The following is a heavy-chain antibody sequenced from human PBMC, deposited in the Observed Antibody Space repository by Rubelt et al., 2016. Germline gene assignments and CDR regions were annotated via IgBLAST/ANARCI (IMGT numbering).Heavy chain of an antibody. V-gene: IGHV4-34*01. D-gene: IGHD3-10*01. J-gene: IGHJ4*02. CDR3: ARGLDPTKTGAD. CDR2: IHPSGST. CDR1: GGSFSGYY. Sequence: QVQLQQWGAGLLKPSETLSLTCAVYGGSFSGYYCTWIRQPPGKGLEWIGEIHPSGSTNYNPSLKSRVTISADTSKNQFSLNLHSVTAADTAVYYCARGLDPTKTGADWGQGTLVTVSS.